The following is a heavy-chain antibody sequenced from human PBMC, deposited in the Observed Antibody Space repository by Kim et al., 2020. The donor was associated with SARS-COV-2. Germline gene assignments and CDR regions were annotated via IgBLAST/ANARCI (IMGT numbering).Heavy chain of an antibody. Sequence: GGSLRLSCAASGFTFSSYDMDWVRQTPDKGLEWVAVISNDGNNKNYADSVKGRFTISRDNSKNTLYLQMNSLRPEDTAVYYCAIGRNEAFDYWGQGTLVAVAS. CDR1: GFTFSSYD. CDR3: AIGRNEAFDY. J-gene: IGHJ4*02. D-gene: IGHD1-1*01. V-gene: IGHV3-30*04. CDR2: ISNDGNNK.